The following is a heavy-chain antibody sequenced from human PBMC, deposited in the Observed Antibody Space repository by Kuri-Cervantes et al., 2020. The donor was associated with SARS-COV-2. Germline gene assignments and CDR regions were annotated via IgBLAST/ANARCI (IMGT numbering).Heavy chain of an antibody. CDR2: INHSGST. Sequence: GSLRLSCAVYGGSFSGYYWSWIRQPPGKGLEWIGEINHSGSTNYNPSLKSRVTISVDTSSKQFSLHLGSVTAAGTAVCYCARAYGFLRYIYYMDVWGRGTTVTVSS. CDR1: GGSFSGYY. V-gene: IGHV4-34*01. D-gene: IGHD4-17*01. CDR3: ARAYGFLRYIYYMDV. J-gene: IGHJ6*03.